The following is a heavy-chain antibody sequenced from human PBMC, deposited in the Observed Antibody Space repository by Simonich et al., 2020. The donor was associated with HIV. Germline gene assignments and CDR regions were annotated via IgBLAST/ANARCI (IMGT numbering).Heavy chain of an antibody. V-gene: IGHV1-18*01. J-gene: IGHJ6*02. CDR3: ARTRRSTIFGVVRGNGMDV. Sequence: QVQLVQSGAEVKKPGASVKFSCKASVSTFTSYGISWVRQAPGQGLEWMGRVSEDNGNTKYAQRLKGRVTRTTDPSTSTADMELRSLRSDDTAVDYCARTRRSTIFGVVRGNGMDVWGQGTTVTVSS. D-gene: IGHD3-3*01. CDR1: VSTFTSYG. CDR2: VSEDNGNT.